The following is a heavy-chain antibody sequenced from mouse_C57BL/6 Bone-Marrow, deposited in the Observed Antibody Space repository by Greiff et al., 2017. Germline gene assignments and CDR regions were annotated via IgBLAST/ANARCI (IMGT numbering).Heavy chain of an antibody. Sequence: EVQLVESGPGMVKPSQSLSLTCTVTGYSITSGYDWHWIRHFPGNKLEWMGYISYSGSTNYNPSLKSRISITHDTSKNHFFLKLNSVTTEDTATYYCARGWVTRGFAYWGQGTLVTVSA. V-gene: IGHV3-1*01. CDR3: ARGWVTRGFAY. CDR1: GYSITSGYD. J-gene: IGHJ3*01. D-gene: IGHD2-3*01. CDR2: ISYSGST.